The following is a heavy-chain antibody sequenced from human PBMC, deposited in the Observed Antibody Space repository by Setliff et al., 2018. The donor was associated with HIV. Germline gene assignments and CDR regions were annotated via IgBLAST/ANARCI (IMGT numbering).Heavy chain of an antibody. D-gene: IGHD3-22*01. CDR3: ARASHDSSGYYYYFAY. Sequence: ASVKVSCKASGYSFTKYGIQWVRQASGQRLEWMGLINAANGDTKYSQKFQARLTFTRDTSASTVYMELSSLRSEDTAVYYCARASHDSSGYYYYFAYWGQGTLVTVSS. CDR2: INAANGDT. V-gene: IGHV1-3*01. CDR1: GYSFTKYG. J-gene: IGHJ4*02.